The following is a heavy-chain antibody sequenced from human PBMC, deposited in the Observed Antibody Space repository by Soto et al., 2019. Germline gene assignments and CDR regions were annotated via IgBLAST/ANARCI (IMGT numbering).Heavy chain of an antibody. Sequence: QVQLVESGGGVVQPGTSLRLSCAASGFTFSRYGMHWVRRAPGKGLEWVTVIRYDGTREFYADSVKGRFTVSRDNFKNILYLQMNSLRADDTAVYYCANYAGDKNPWEFWGQGTPVTVSS. V-gene: IGHV3-33*06. J-gene: IGHJ4*02. CDR3: ANYAGDKNPWEF. CDR1: GFTFSRYG. D-gene: IGHD1-26*01. CDR2: IRYDGTRE.